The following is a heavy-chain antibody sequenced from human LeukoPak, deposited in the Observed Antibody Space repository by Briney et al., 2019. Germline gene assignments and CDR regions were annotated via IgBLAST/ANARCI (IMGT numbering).Heavy chain of an antibody. J-gene: IGHJ4*02. Sequence: GGSLRLSCAASGFPFDDYGMSWVRLAPGKGLEWVSGVSWNGAYTEYADSVRGRFTISRDNAKKSLYLQMNSLRVDDTALYYCARRKGPYGSGTYYDSWGQGTLVSASS. CDR1: GFPFDDYG. CDR3: ARRKGPYGSGTYYDS. V-gene: IGHV3-20*04. D-gene: IGHD3-10*01. CDR2: VSWNGAYT.